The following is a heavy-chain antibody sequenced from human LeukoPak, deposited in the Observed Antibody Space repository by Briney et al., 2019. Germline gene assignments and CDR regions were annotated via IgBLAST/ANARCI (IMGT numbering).Heavy chain of an antibody. CDR3: ARVLPGIAAAGRFDY. CDR1: GYTFTGYY. CDR2: INPNSGGT. J-gene: IGHJ4*02. Sequence: GASVKVSCKASGYTFTGYYMHWVRQAPGQGLEWMGWINPNSGGTNYAQKFQGRVTMTRDTSISTAYMELSRLRSDDTAVYYCARVLPGIAAAGRFDYWGQGTLVTVSS. V-gene: IGHV1-2*02. D-gene: IGHD6-13*01.